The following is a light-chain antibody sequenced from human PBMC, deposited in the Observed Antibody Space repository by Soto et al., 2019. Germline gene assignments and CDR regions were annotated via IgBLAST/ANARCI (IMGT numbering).Light chain of an antibody. CDR3: QRYGSSPLIT. CDR2: GAS. Sequence: EIVLTQSPATLSLSPVERATLSCRSSQSVRSYLAWYQQKPGQAPRLVIYGASSRATGIPDRFSASGSGTDFTLTISRLEPEDFAVYFCQRYGSSPLITFGQGTRLEIK. V-gene: IGKV3-20*01. J-gene: IGKJ5*01. CDR1: QSVRSY.